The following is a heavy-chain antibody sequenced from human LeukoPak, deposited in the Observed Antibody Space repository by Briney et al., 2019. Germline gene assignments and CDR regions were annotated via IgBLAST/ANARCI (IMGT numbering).Heavy chain of an antibody. J-gene: IGHJ3*02. Sequence: ASVKVSCKASGYTVTSYAMNWVRQAPGQGLEWMGWINTNTGNPTYAQGFTGRFVFSLDTSVSTAYLQISSLKAEDTAVYYCAILSGDYYDSSGYYYVYAFDIWGQGTMVTVSS. CDR3: AILSGDYYDSSGYYYVYAFDI. CDR2: INTNTGNP. CDR1: GYTVTSYA. D-gene: IGHD3-22*01. V-gene: IGHV7-4-1*02.